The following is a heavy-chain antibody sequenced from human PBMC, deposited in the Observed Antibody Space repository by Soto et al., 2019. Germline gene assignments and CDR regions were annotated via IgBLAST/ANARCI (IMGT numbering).Heavy chain of an antibody. V-gene: IGHV3-30*18. CDR3: ANDRGGYYGSGSYLPFYGMDV. J-gene: IGHJ6*02. Sequence: QVQLVESGGGVVQPGRSLRLSCAASGFTFSSYGMHWVRQAPGKGLEWVAVISYDGSNKYYADSVKGRFTISRDNSKNRLYLQMNSLRAEGTAVYYWANDRGGYYGSGSYLPFYGMDVWGQGTTVTVSS. CDR2: ISYDGSNK. CDR1: GFTFSSYG. D-gene: IGHD3-10*01.